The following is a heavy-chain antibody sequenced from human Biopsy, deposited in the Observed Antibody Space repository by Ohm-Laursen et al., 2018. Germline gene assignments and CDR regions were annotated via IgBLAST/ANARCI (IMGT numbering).Heavy chain of an antibody. CDR1: GGSISNNNYY. V-gene: IGHV4-39*01. D-gene: IGHD3-22*01. Sequence: SQTLSLTCPVSGGSISNNNYYWGWIRQPPGKGLEWIGSIFYRGSTHYKPSLKSRVHISVDTSKNQFSLKLSSVTAADTAVYYCARDYGTSGYYFVSWGQGTLVTVSS. J-gene: IGHJ4*02. CDR3: ARDYGTSGYYFVS. CDR2: IFYRGST.